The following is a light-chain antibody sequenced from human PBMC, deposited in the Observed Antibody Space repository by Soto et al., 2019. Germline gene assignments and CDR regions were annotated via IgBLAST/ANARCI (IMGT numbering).Light chain of an antibody. CDR3: QQYRSWPRT. Sequence: IEMTQSPATLSVSPGERATLSCRASQSVSSNLVWYQQKPGQAPRLLIYGASTRVTGIPARFSGSGSGAEFTLTISSLQSEDFATYYCQQYRSWPRTFGQGTKVDI. CDR2: GAS. J-gene: IGKJ1*01. V-gene: IGKV3-15*01. CDR1: QSVSSN.